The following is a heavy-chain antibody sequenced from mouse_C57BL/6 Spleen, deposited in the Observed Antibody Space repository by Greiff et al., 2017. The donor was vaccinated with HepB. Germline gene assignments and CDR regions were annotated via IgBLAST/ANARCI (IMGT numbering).Heavy chain of an antibody. CDR3: ARGYYYAMDY. Sequence: VQLQESGAELVKPGASVKLSCKASGYTFTSYWMHWVKQRPGQGLEWIGMIHPNSGSTNYNEKFKSKATLTVDKSSSTAYMQLSSLTSEDSAVYYCARGYYYAMDYWGQGTSVTVSS. V-gene: IGHV1-64*01. CDR2: IHPNSGST. CDR1: GYTFTSYW. J-gene: IGHJ4*01.